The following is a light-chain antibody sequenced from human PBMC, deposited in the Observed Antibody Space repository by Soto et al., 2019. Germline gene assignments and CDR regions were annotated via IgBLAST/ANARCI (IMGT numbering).Light chain of an antibody. CDR2: GAS. CDR1: QSVSSN. CDR3: QHYHNWSRT. J-gene: IGKJ1*01. Sequence: EIVMTQSPATLSVSPGERATLSCRASQSVSSNLAWYHQKPGQAPRLLIYGASTRATVIPARFSGSGSGSELTLTISSLQSEDFAVYYCQHYHNWSRTFGQGTKVDIK. V-gene: IGKV3-15*01.